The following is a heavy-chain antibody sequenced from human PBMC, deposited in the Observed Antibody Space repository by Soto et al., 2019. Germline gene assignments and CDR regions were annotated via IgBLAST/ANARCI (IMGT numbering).Heavy chain of an antibody. CDR2: IYHSGST. CDR3: AICPDGEFCYGMDV. Sequence: QLPLQESGSGLVKASETLSLTCAVSDGSFSSGGYSWSWIRQPPGKGLEWIGYIYHSGSTYYNPSLESRVAMSLDRSKNQCSLRLTSVTAADTAVDYCAICPDGEFCYGMDVWGQGTPVTVSS. CDR1: DGSFSSGGYS. V-gene: IGHV4-30-2*01. J-gene: IGHJ6*02. D-gene: IGHD3-10*01.